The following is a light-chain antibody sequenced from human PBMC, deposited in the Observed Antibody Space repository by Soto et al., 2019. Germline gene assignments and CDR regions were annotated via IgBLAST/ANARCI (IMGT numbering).Light chain of an antibody. CDR1: ISDVGGYDY. Sequence: QSALTQPASVSGSPGQSITISCTGTISDVGGYDYVSWYQQHPGKAPKLMIYDVSNRPSGVSNRFSGSKSGNTASLTISGLQADDEADDYCSSYTTSSTYVFGTGTKLTVL. J-gene: IGLJ1*01. CDR3: SSYTTSSTYV. CDR2: DVS. V-gene: IGLV2-14*01.